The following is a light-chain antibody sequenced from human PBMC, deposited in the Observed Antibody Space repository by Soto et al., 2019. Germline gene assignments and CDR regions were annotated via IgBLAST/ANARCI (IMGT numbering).Light chain of an antibody. CDR2: GAS. J-gene: IGKJ4*01. Sequence: EIVMTQSPATLSVSPGERATLSCRASQSVSSNLAWYQQKPGQAPRLLIYGASTRATGIPARYSGSGSGTAFTLTITNLQSEDFAVYYCQQYNNWPFFGGGTKVEIK. CDR1: QSVSSN. CDR3: QQYNNWPF. V-gene: IGKV3-15*01.